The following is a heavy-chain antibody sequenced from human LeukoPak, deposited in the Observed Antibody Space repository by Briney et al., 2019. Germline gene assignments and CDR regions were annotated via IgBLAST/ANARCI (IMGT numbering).Heavy chain of an antibody. D-gene: IGHD1-26*01. CDR3: AREDSGSYHPDR. J-gene: IGHJ4*02. CDR2: INRDGRSA. V-gene: IGHV3-74*01. CDR1: GFTFGSFW. Sequence: AGSLTLSCEASGFTFGSFWRHWVRQAPGKGLVWVSRINRDGRSATYADSVMGRLTISRDNAKRTLYLEINSLRAEDTAVYYCAREDSGSYHPDRWGQGALVTVSS.